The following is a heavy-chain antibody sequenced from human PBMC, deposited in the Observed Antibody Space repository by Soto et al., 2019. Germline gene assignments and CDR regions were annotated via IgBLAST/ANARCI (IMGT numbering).Heavy chain of an antibody. D-gene: IGHD3-16*01. CDR1: GDSVSNDNYN. J-gene: IGHJ4*02. Sequence: SETLSLTCAVSGDSVSNDNYNWSWIRQPPGKGLEWIGYIYYSGTTNYNSYLKSRLSLSVDMSKNQFSLKLASVTAADTAVYFCARSQRGRTAFTFDYWGQGALVTVSS. CDR3: ARSQRGRTAFTFDY. CDR2: IYYSGTT. V-gene: IGHV4-61*01.